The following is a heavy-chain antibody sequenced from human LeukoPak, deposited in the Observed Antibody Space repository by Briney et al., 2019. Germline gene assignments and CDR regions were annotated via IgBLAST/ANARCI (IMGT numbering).Heavy chain of an antibody. J-gene: IGHJ5*02. V-gene: IGHV4-34*01. CDR2: INHSGST. CDR3: ARERYCSSTSCLNWFDP. CDR1: GGSFSGYY. Sequence: SETLSLTCAMYGGSFSGYYWSWIRQPPGKGLEWIGQINHSGSTNYNPSLKSRVTISVDTSKNQFSLKLSSVTAADTAVYYCARERYCSSTSCLNWFDPWGQGTLVTVSS. D-gene: IGHD2-2*01.